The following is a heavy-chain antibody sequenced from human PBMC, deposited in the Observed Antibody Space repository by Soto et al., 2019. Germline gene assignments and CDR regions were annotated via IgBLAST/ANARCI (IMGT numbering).Heavy chain of an antibody. CDR1: GFTFSSNA. CDR2: ISYDGSSE. CDR3: ARGFWCQVLGWFDP. J-gene: IGHJ5*02. V-gene: IGHV3-30-3*01. D-gene: IGHD2-21*01. Sequence: GGSLRLSCAASGFTFSSNAMNWVRQAPGKGLEWVAVISYDGSSEYYTDSVKGRFTISRDNSKKMLYLQMNSLRAEDTAVYYCARGFWCQVLGWFDPWGQGTLVTVSS.